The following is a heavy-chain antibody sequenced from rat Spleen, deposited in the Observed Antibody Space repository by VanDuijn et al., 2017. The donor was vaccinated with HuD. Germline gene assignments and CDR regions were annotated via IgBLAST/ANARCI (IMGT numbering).Heavy chain of an antibody. CDR3: TTEGAAISTDNWFAY. CDR2: ISYGDSSGHSGT. Sequence: EVQLVESGGGLVQPGRSMKLSCAALGFTFSDYGVAWVRQAPTAGLEWGATISYGDSSGHSGTYYRDSVRGRFTISRDNAKSSLYLQMDSLRSEDTATDYCTTEGAAISTDNWFAYWGQGTLVTVSS. CDR1: GFTFSDYG. V-gene: IGHV5-29*01. J-gene: IGHJ3*01. D-gene: IGHD1-2*01.